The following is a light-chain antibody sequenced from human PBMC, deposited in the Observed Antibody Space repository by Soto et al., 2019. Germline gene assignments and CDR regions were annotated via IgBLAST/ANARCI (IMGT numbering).Light chain of an antibody. Sequence: DIVMTQSPLSLPVTPGEPASISCRSSQSLLHSNGYNYLDWYLQKPGQSPQLLIYLGSNRASGVPDRFSGSGSGTDFTLKSSRVEAEDVGVYYCMQGLQTWTFGQGTKVEIK. V-gene: IGKV2-28*01. CDR2: LGS. CDR1: QSLLHSNGYNY. CDR3: MQGLQTWT. J-gene: IGKJ1*01.